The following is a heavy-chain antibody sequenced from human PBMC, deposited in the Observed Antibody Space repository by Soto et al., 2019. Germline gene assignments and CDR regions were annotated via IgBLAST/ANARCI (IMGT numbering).Heavy chain of an antibody. CDR3: AKVKEVGAITLFDY. CDR1: GGSSRQSSYF. Sequence: PSDTLSLTWAVSGGSSRQSSYFWGWIRQPPGKGLEWIASVYYSGTPYYSPSLKSRVTISIDTSKTQISLKLRSVTAADTAVYYCAKVKEVGAITLFDYWGQGTLVTVSS. J-gene: IGHJ4*02. V-gene: IGHV4-39*01. CDR2: VYYSGTP. D-gene: IGHD1-26*01.